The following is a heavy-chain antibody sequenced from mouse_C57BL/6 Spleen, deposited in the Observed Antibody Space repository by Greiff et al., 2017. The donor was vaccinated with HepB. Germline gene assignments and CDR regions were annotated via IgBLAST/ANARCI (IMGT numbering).Heavy chain of an antibody. Sequence: QVHVKQSGAELARPGASVKLSCKASGYTFTSYGISWVKQRTGQGLEWIGEIYPRSGNTYYNEKFKGKATLTADKSSSTAYMELRSLTSEDSAVYFCARRYGSSPYFDVWGTGTTVTVSS. CDR3: ARRYGSSPYFDV. CDR2: IYPRSGNT. D-gene: IGHD1-1*01. CDR1: GYTFTSYG. J-gene: IGHJ1*03. V-gene: IGHV1-81*01.